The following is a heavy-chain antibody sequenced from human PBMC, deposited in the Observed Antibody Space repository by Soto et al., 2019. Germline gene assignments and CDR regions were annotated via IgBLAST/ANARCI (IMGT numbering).Heavy chain of an antibody. CDR1: GDSVSGGDSY. D-gene: IGHD1-26*01. J-gene: IGHJ4*02. V-gene: IGHV4-30-4*01. CDR2: TSFSGYT. CDR3: VRGGKPYPYATSGPGTFDK. Sequence: QVQLQESGPGLVKPSQTLSLTCTVSGDSVSGGDSYWSWIRQPPGKALEWIGYTSFSGYTSYTPSLKSRVTISVDMSKSQFSLRLTSVTAADTAIYYCVRGGKPYPYATSGPGTFDKWGQGTLVSVSS.